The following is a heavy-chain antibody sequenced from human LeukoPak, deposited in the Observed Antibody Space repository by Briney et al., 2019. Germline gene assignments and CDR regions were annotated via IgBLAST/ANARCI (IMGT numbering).Heavy chain of an antibody. V-gene: IGHV1-18*01. Sequence: ASVKVSCKASGYTFTSYGISWVRQAPGQGLEWMGWISAYNGNTNYAQKLQGRVTMTTDTSTSTAYMELRSLRSDDTAVYYCARQRSGWSYDAFDIWGQGTMVTVSS. J-gene: IGHJ3*02. CDR1: GYTFTSYG. CDR3: ARQRSGWSYDAFDI. CDR2: ISAYNGNT. D-gene: IGHD6-19*01.